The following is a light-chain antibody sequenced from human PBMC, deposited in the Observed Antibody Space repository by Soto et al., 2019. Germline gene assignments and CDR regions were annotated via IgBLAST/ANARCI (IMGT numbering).Light chain of an antibody. CDR2: AAS. CDR1: QDISSW. J-gene: IGKJ1*01. V-gene: IGKV1-12*01. CDR3: QQTDSFPRT. Sequence: DIQMTQSPSSVSASVGDSVTITCRASQDISSWLAWYQQKPGKAPNLLIYAASSLQSGVPSRFSGSGSGTDFTLTINSLQPEDIATYYCQQTDSFPRTFGKGTKVEVK.